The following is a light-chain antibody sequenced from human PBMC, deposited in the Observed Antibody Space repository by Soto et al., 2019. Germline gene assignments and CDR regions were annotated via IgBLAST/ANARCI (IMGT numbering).Light chain of an antibody. J-gene: IGKJ4*01. CDR1: QSVRSH. V-gene: IGKV3-15*01. CDR2: GAS. Sequence: EIVMAQSPASLSVSPGDRVTLSCRASQSVRSHSARYQQNPGQTPRLLIYGASTRATGVPARFSGSGFETEFTLTISSLQSEDFAIYYCQQYNTWPLTFGGGTKVDIK. CDR3: QQYNTWPLT.